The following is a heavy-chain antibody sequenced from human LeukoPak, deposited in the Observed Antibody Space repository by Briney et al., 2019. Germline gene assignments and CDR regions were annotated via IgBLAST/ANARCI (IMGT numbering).Heavy chain of an antibody. J-gene: IGHJ4*02. CDR1: GFTFSSYW. CDR2: IKTDGTTT. Sequence: PGGSLRLSRAASGFTFSSYWMHWVRQAPGEGLVWVSRIKTDGTTTNYADSVKGRFTVSRDNAKNTLYLQMNSLRAEDTAVYYCARGPYTSGVYRLDYWGQGTLATVSS. V-gene: IGHV3-74*01. CDR3: ARGPYTSGVYRLDY. D-gene: IGHD6-19*01.